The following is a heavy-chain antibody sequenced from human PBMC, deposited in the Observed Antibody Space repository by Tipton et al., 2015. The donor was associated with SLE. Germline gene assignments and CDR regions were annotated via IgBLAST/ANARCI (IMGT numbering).Heavy chain of an antibody. CDR2: ISSSSSTI. CDR3: ARDLYYGSGGFDY. Sequence: GSLRLSCAASGFTFSSYSMNWVRQAPGKGLEWVSYISSSSSTIYYADSVKGRFTISRDNAKNSLYLQMNSLRAEDTAVYYCARDLYYGSGGFDYWGQGTLVTVPS. J-gene: IGHJ4*02. V-gene: IGHV3-48*04. D-gene: IGHD3-10*01. CDR1: GFTFSSYS.